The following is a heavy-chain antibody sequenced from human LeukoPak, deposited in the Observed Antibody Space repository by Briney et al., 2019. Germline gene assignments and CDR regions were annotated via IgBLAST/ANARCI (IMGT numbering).Heavy chain of an antibody. V-gene: IGHV3-53*01. CDR1: GFTFSSYA. CDR2: IYSGGST. J-gene: IGHJ4*02. Sequence: GGSLRLSCAASGFTFSSYAMSWVRQAPGKGLEWVSVIYSGGSTYYADSVKGRFTISRDNSKNTLYLQMNSLRAEDTAVYYCARGRYSYDDYWGQGTLVTVSS. CDR3: ARGRYSYDDY. D-gene: IGHD5-18*01.